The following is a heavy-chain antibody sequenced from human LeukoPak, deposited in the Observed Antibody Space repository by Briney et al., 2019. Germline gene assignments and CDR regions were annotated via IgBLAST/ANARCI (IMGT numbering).Heavy chain of an antibody. CDR1: GFTFSDYY. CDR2: ISYDGSNK. CDR3: ARSGDFYYYHYTMDV. J-gene: IGHJ6*04. Sequence: GGSLRLSCAASGFTFSDYYMSWIRQAPGKGLEWVAFISYDGSNKYYTDSVKGRFTISRDNSKNTLYLQMDSLRAEDTTVYYCARSGDFYYYHYTMDVWGEGTTVTVSS. D-gene: IGHD4-17*01. V-gene: IGHV3-30*03.